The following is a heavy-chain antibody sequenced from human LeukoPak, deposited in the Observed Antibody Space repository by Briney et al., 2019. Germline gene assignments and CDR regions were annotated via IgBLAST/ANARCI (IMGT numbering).Heavy chain of an antibody. V-gene: IGHV3-23*01. D-gene: IGHD5-12*01. Sequence: GGSLRLSCAASGFNFSIYALSWVTPAPGKGLQRVSDISGSVGSTYSAVSGNGPSSIVIDNLRNTLYLQMNILRADDTAVYYCAKTSTYRVGGFYYWGQETLVTVSA. J-gene: IGHJ4*02. CDR1: GFNFSIYA. CDR2: ISGSVGST. CDR3: AKTSTYRVGGFYY.